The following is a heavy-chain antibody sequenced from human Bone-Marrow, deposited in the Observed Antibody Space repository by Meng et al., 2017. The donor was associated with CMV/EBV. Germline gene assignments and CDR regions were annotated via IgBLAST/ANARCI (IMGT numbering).Heavy chain of an antibody. CDR2: ISAYNGNT. CDR3: VWITMVRGVTGGVGFDP. J-gene: IGHJ5*02. D-gene: IGHD3-10*01. V-gene: IGHV1-18*01. CDR1: GYTFTSYG. Sequence: QVQLVQSGAEVKKPGAAVKVSCKASGYTFTSYGISWVRQAPGQGLEWMGWISAYNGNTNYAQKLQGSVTMTTDTSTSTAYMELRSLRSDDTAVYYCVWITMVRGVTGGVGFDPWGQGTLVTVSS.